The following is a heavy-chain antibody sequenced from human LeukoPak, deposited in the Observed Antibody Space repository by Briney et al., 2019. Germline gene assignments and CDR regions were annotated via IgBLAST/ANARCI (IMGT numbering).Heavy chain of an antibody. D-gene: IGHD5-18*01. CDR3: ARRGCSYDYFDY. Sequence: GESLQISCKGSGYSFSSYWIGWVRQMPGKGLEWMGIIFPGDSDASYSPSFQGQVTHSADKSISTASLQGSSLKAWDTAMYYCARRGCSYDYFDYWGQGTLVTVSS. CDR1: GYSFSSYW. V-gene: IGHV5-51*01. CDR2: IFPGDSDA. J-gene: IGHJ4*02.